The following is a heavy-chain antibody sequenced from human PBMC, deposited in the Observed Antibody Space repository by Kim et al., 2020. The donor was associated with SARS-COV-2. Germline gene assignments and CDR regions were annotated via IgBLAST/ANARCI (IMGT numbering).Heavy chain of an antibody. CDR1: GFTFNNYG. J-gene: IGHJ4*02. CDR2: ISGSGDST. D-gene: IGHD2-2*02. V-gene: IGHV3-23*01. Sequence: GGSLRLSCAASGFTFNNYGMSWVRQVPGEGPDWVSAISGSGDSTYYADAVKGRFTISRDNSKNTLYLQMNSLRGEDTAVYYCAKDLHDPVVVPAAIWGQGTLPTVSS. CDR3: AKDLHDPVVVPAAI.